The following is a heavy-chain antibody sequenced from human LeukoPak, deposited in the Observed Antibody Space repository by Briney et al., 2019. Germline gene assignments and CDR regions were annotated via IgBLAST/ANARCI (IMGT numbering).Heavy chain of an antibody. D-gene: IGHD1-26*01. CDR3: ARVSVGATWDYYYYYMDV. CDR2: IYSGGST. J-gene: IGHJ6*03. V-gene: IGHV3-53*01. CDR1: GFTLSSNY. Sequence: GGSLRLSCAASGFTLSSNYMSWVRQAPGNGLEWVSVIYSGGSTYYADSVKGRFTISRDNSKNTLYLQMNSLRAEDTAVYYCARVSVGATWDYYYYYMDVWGKGTTVTISS.